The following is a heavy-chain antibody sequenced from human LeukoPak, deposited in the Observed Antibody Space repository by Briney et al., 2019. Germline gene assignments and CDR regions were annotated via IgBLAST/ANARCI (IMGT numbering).Heavy chain of an antibody. CDR1: GGSISSDY. CDR3: ARGNDDFDI. CDR2: IYYSGST. V-gene: IGHV4-59*01. J-gene: IGHJ3*02. Sequence: SSETLSLTCTVSGGSISSDYWSWIRQPPGKGLEWIGYIYYSGSTNYNPSLKSRVTISVDTSKNQFSLKLSSVTAADTAVHYCARGNDDFDIWGQGTMVTVSS.